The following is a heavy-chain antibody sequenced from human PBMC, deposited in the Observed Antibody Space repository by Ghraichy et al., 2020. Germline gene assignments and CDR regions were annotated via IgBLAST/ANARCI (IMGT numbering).Heavy chain of an antibody. J-gene: IGHJ4*02. V-gene: IGHV3-7*01. CDR3: ARDPYGDYKYGGTDY. CDR1: GFTFSRHW. Sequence: GGSLRLSCAASGFTFSRHWMSWVRQAPGKGLEWVASIKSDGSDIFYVDSVKGRFIISRDNAKNSVSLEMNSLRVEDTAVYYCARDPYGDYKYGGTDYWGQGTLVSVPS. CDR2: IKSDGSDI. D-gene: IGHD4-17*01.